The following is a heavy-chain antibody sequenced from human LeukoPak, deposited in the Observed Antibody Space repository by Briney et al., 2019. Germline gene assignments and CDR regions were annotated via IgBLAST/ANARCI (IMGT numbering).Heavy chain of an antibody. CDR2: IYYTGST. V-gene: IGHV4-39*01. CDR1: GASITSSSYY. D-gene: IGHD6-13*01. J-gene: IGHJ4*02. CDR3: ARRTYSSLDY. Sequence: PSETLSLTCTVSGASITSSSYYWGWIRQPPGKGLEYIGSIYYTGSTYYNPSLKSRVTISVDTSKNQFSLKLRSVTAADTAVYYCARRTYSSLDYWGQGTLVTVSS.